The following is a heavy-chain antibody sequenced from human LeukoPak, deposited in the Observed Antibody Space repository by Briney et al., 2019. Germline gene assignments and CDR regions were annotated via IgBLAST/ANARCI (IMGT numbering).Heavy chain of an antibody. V-gene: IGHV4-4*02. CDR2: IYRSGAT. Sequence: SETLSLTCTVSGDSFSSNNYWTWVRQPPGKGLEWIGEIYRSGATNYSPSLRGRVTVSLDKSKNQFSLRLNSVTAADTAIYYCARNAGYSDLNYWGQGVLATVSS. D-gene: IGHD3-22*01. CDR3: ARNAGYSDLNY. J-gene: IGHJ4*02. CDR1: GDSFSSNNY.